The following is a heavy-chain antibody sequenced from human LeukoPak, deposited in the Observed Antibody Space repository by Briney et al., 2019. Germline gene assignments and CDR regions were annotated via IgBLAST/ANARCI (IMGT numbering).Heavy chain of an antibody. D-gene: IGHD3-10*01. CDR3: AKSVRGVWDDAFDI. CDR2: ISGSGGST. Sequence: GGSLRLSCAASGFTFSSYSVNWVRQAPGKGLEWVSAISGSGGSTYYADSVKGRFTISRDNSKNTLYLQMNSLRAEDTAVYYCAKSVRGVWDDAFDIWGQGTMVTVSS. CDR1: GFTFSSYS. V-gene: IGHV3-23*01. J-gene: IGHJ3*02.